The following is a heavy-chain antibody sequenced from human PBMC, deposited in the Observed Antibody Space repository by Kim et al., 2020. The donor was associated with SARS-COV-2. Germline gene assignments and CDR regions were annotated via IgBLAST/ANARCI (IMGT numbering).Heavy chain of an antibody. CDR1: GFTFDDYA. V-gene: IGHV3-9*01. CDR3: AKDRSSSWTYYFDY. D-gene: IGHD6-13*01. J-gene: IGHJ4*02. CDR2: ISWNSGSI. Sequence: GGSLRLSCAASGFTFDDYAMHWVRQAPGKGLEWVSGISWNSGSIGYADSVKGRFTISRDNAKNSLYLQMNSLRAEDTALYYCAKDRSSSWTYYFDYWGQGTLVTVSS.